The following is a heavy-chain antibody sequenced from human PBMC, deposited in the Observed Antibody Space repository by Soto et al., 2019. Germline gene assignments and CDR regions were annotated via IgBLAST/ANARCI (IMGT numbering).Heavy chain of an antibody. Sequence: SETLSLTCTVSGGSVSSGSYYWGWIRQPPGKGLEWIGGIYYSGRSYYNPSLKSRVTMSVDTSKNQFSLTLNSVTAADAAVYYCARQRTTVVTQAYFDHWGQGTLVTVSS. CDR3: ARQRTTVVTQAYFDH. V-gene: IGHV4-39*01. CDR2: IYYSGRS. J-gene: IGHJ4*02. CDR1: GGSVSSGSYY. D-gene: IGHD4-17*01.